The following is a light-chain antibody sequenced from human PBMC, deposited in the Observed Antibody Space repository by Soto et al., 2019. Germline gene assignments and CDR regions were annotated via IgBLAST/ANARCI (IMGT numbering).Light chain of an antibody. CDR3: QQFGSSIPHT. V-gene: IGKV3-20*01. Sequence: EIVMTQSPGPLSLSQGEKATISCRASQVIGSRYLAWYHQKSGQAPRLLIYGASSRATGIPDRFSGSGSGTDFTLTISRLEPEDFGVYYCQQFGSSIPHTFGQGTKLEIK. J-gene: IGKJ2*01. CDR1: QVIGSRY. CDR2: GAS.